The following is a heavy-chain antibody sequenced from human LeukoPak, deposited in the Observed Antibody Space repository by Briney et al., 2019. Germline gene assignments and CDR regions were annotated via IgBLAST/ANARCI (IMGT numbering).Heavy chain of an antibody. Sequence: ASVKVSCKASGGTFSSYAISWVRQAPGQGLEWTGGIIPIFGTANYAQKFQGRVTITADKSTSTAYMELSSLRSEDTAVYYCARATAAGTDIDYWGQGTLVTVSS. CDR3: ARATAAGTDIDY. D-gene: IGHD6-13*01. J-gene: IGHJ4*02. CDR1: GGTFSSYA. V-gene: IGHV1-69*06. CDR2: IIPIFGTA.